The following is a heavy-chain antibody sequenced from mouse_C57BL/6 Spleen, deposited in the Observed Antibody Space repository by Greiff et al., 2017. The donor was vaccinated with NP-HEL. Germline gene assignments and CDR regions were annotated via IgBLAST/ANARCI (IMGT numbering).Heavy chain of an antibody. Sequence: EVQVVESGGGLVKPGGSLKLSCAASGFTFSSYAMSWVRQTPEKRLEWVATISDGGSYTYYPDNVKGRFTISRDNAKNNLYLQMSHLKSEDTAMYYCARGMGITTGYFDYWGQGTTLTVSS. V-gene: IGHV5-4*01. J-gene: IGHJ2*01. CDR2: ISDGGSYT. CDR3: ARGMGITTGYFDY. D-gene: IGHD1-1*01. CDR1: GFTFSSYA.